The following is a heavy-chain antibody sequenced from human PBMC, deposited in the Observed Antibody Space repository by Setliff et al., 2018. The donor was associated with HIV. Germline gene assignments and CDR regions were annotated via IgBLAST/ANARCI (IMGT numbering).Heavy chain of an antibody. J-gene: IGHJ5*02. Sequence: SETLSLTCTVSGYSINSSHFWGWIRQPPGKGLEWVGSIYHSGNTHYNPSLKSRVTISVDKSKNQFSLKLISLTAADTAKYFCARGVQAQVVLMSYVKGRFDPWGREPRSPSPQ. D-gene: IGHD2-8*01. CDR2: IYHSGNT. CDR3: ARGVQAQVVLMSYVKGRFDP. CDR1: GYSINSSHF. V-gene: IGHV4-38-2*02.